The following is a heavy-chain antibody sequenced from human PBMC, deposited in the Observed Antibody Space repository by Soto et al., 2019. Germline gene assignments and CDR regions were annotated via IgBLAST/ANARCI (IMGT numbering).Heavy chain of an antibody. J-gene: IGHJ4*02. V-gene: IGHV3-64D*08. D-gene: IGHD3-22*01. CDR3: VKDSSDYDY. Sequence: GGSLRLSCSASGFTFSSYAMHWVRQAPGKGLESVSAISSNGGSTYYADSVKGRFTISRDNSKNTLYLQMSSLRAEDTAVYYCVKDSSDYDYWGQGTLVTVSS. CDR1: GFTFSSYA. CDR2: ISSNGGST.